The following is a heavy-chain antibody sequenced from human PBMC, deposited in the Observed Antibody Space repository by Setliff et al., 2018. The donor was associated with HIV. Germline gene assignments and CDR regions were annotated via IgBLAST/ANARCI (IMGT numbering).Heavy chain of an antibody. CDR2: IIPMFGTA. D-gene: IGHD3-22*01. V-gene: IGHV1-69*13. CDR1: GGSFSRNA. CDR3: ARAYNVYDYRFDSSGYDY. J-gene: IGHJ4*02. Sequence: ASVKVSCKPSGGSFSRNAISWVRQAPGHGLEWMGGIIPMFGTADYAQKFQGSVTIIADESTSTAYMEMNSLKAEDTAVYYCARAYNVYDYRFDSSGYDYWGQGTLVTVSS.